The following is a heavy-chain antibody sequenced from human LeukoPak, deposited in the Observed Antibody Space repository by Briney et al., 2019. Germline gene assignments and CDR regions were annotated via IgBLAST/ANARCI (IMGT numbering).Heavy chain of an antibody. V-gene: IGHV1-69*06. D-gene: IGHD3-16*01. CDR2: IIPIFGTA. CDR3: ASRLRYKGPFDY. J-gene: IGHJ4*02. CDR1: GGTFSSYA. Sequence: ASVKVSCKASGGTFSSYAISWVRQAPGQGLEWMGGIIPIFGTANYAQKFQGRVTITADKSTSTAYMELSSLRSEDTAVYYCASRLRYKGPFDYWGQGTLVTVSS.